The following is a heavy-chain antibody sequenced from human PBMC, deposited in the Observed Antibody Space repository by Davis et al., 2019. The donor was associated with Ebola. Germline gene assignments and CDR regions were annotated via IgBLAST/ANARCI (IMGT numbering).Heavy chain of an antibody. V-gene: IGHV4-31*03. CDR3: VTNSSSSPWFDP. CDR1: RGSISTGGYY. CDR2: IYYSGST. Sequence: PSETLSLTCTVSRGSISTGGYYWSWIRQHPGKGLEWIGYIYYSGSTYFNPSLKSRVTTSVDTSKNQFSLKLKSVTAADTAVYFCVTNSSSSPWFDPWGQGTLVTVSS. D-gene: IGHD6-6*01. J-gene: IGHJ5*02.